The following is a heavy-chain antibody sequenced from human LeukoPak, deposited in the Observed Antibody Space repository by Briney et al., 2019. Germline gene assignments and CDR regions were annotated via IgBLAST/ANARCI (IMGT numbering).Heavy chain of an antibody. J-gene: IGHJ4*02. Sequence: SEALSLTCAVYGGSFSGYYWSWIRQPPGKGLEWIGEINHSGSTNYNPSLKSRVTISVDTSKNQFSLKLSAVTAADTAVYYCARHLYGDYVFEYWGQGTLVTVSS. CDR2: INHSGST. V-gene: IGHV4-34*01. CDR3: ARHLYGDYVFEY. D-gene: IGHD4-17*01. CDR1: GGSFSGYY.